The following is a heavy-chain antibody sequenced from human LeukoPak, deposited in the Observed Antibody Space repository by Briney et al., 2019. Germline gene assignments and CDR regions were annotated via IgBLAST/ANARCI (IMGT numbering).Heavy chain of an antibody. D-gene: IGHD3-16*01. CDR3: GRVRGWGKYYFDY. CDR2: ISSSSSYI. CDR1: GFTFSSYS. Sequence: GGSLRLSCAASGFTFSSYSMNWVRQAPGKGLEWVSSISSSSSYIYYADSVKGRFTISRDNAKNSLYLQMNSLRAEDTTVYYCGRVRGWGKYYFDYGGQGTRVTVSS. V-gene: IGHV3-21*01. J-gene: IGHJ4*02.